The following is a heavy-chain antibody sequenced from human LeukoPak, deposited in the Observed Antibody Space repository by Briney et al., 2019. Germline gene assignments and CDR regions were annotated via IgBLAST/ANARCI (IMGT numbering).Heavy chain of an antibody. Sequence: LSGGSLRLSCAASGFTFSTYAMSWVRQAPGKGLEWVGRIRRGTNNYTTEYAASVKGRFIISRDDSKNSLYLHMNSLKTEDTAVYHCTRDGGDSTKTAFDMWGQGTMVTVSS. V-gene: IGHV3-72*01. CDR2: IRRGTNNYTT. J-gene: IGHJ3*02. CDR3: TRDGGDSTKTAFDM. CDR1: GFTFSTYA. D-gene: IGHD2/OR15-2a*01.